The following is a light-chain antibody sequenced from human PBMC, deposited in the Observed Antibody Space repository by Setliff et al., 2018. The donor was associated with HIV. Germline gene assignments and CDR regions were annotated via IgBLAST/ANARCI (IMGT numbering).Light chain of an antibody. CDR1: SSNIGSNT. Sequence: QSALTQPPSASGTPGQRVTISCSGCSSNIGSNTVTWYQQLPGTAPKLLIYKNDQRPSGVPDRFSGSKSGTSASLAISGLQSGDEADYYCAAWDDSLHGPYVFGAGTKVTVL. CDR2: KND. CDR3: AAWDDSLHGPYV. V-gene: IGLV1-44*01. J-gene: IGLJ1*01.